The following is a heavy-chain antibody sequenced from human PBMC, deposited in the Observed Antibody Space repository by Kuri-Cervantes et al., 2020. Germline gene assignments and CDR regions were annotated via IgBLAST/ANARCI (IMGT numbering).Heavy chain of an antibody. V-gene: IGHV4-31*03. CDR2: IYYSGST. CDR1: GGSISSGGYY. Sequence: SETLSLTCTVPGGSISSGGYYWSWIRQHPGKGLEWIGYIYYSGSTYYNPSLKSRVTISVDTSKNQFSLKLSSVTAADTAVYYCARSSGVIQYYGMDVWGQGTTVTVSS. D-gene: IGHD3-10*01. J-gene: IGHJ6*02. CDR3: ARSSGVIQYYGMDV.